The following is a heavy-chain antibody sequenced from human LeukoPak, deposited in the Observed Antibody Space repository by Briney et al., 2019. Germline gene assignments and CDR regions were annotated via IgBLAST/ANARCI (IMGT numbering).Heavy chain of an antibody. CDR2: IYTSGST. Sequence: PSQTLSLTCTVSGGSISSGSYFWSWIRQPAGKGLEWIGRIYTSGSTNYNPSLKSRVTISVDTSKNQFSLKLSSVTAADTAVYYCAREKQLVRGDAFDIWGQGTMVTVSS. V-gene: IGHV4-61*02. J-gene: IGHJ3*02. D-gene: IGHD6-6*01. CDR1: GGSISSGSYF. CDR3: AREKQLVRGDAFDI.